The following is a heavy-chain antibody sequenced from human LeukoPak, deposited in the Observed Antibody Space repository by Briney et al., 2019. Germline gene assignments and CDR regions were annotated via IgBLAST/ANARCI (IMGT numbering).Heavy chain of an antibody. CDR1: GYTFTGYY. CDR2: INPNSGGT. Sequence: ASVKVSCKASGYTFTGYYMHWVRQAPGQGLEWMGRINPNSGGTNYAQKFQGRVTMTRDTSISTAYMELSRLRSDDTAVYYCARVPTYHYYGSGSHYYFDYWGQGTLVTVSS. V-gene: IGHV1-2*06. J-gene: IGHJ4*02. D-gene: IGHD3-10*01. CDR3: ARVPTYHYYGSGSHYYFDY.